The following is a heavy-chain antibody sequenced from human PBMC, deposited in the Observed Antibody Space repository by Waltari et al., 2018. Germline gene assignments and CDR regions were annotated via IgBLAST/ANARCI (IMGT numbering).Heavy chain of an antibody. CDR1: GFTFSSYW. V-gene: IGHV3-74*01. D-gene: IGHD3-9*01. Sequence: EVHLEESGGGLVQPGGSLRLSCAASGFTFSSYWMHWVRHAPGKGLVWVSRINGDGSTITYADSVKGRFTISRDNAKNTLYLQLNSLRVEDTAVYYCASAYYDILDWGQGTLVTVSS. CDR3: ASAYYDILD. J-gene: IGHJ4*02. CDR2: INGDGSTI.